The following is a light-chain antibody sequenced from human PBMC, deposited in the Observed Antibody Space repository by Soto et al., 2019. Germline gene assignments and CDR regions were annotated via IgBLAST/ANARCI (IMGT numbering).Light chain of an antibody. CDR2: DVS. Sequence: QSALTQPASVSGSPGQSITISCTGTSSDVGGYTYVSWYQQHPGKAPKLMIYDVSNRPSGVSNRFSGSKSGNTASLTISGLQAEDEADYYCSSYTSSSTLVFGGGTKRTFL. CDR1: SSDVGGYTY. J-gene: IGLJ3*02. CDR3: SSYTSSSTLV. V-gene: IGLV2-14*01.